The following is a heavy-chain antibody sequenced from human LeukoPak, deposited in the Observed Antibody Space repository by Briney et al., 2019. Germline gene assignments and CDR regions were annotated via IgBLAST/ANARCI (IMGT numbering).Heavy chain of an antibody. CDR2: IWFDGKNE. CDR1: GFTFSSYG. D-gene: IGHD1-26*01. CDR3: ASLGSQDFDY. Sequence: GGSLRLSCAASGFTFSSYGMHWVRQAPGKGLEWVADIWFDGKNEHFADSVKGRFTISRDNSKNTLYLQMDSLRAEDTAVYYCASLGSQDFDYWGQGTLVTVSS. V-gene: IGHV3-33*01. J-gene: IGHJ4*02.